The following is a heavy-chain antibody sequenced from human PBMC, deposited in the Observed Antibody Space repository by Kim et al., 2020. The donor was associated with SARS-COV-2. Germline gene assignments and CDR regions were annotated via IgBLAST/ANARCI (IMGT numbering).Heavy chain of an antibody. CDR2: IYHSGST. V-gene: IGHV4-4*02. Sequence: SETLSLTCAVSGGSISSSNWWSWVRQPPGKGLEWIGEIYHSGSTNYNPSLKSRVTISVDKSKNQFSLKLSSVTAADTAVYYCASLSRGYYYEGNYWGQGTLVTVSS. CDR3: ASLSRGYYYEGNY. D-gene: IGHD3-22*01. J-gene: IGHJ4*02. CDR1: GGSISSSNW.